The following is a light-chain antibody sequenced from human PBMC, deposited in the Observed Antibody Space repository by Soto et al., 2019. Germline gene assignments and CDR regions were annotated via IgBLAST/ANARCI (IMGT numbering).Light chain of an antibody. J-gene: IGKJ4*01. V-gene: IGKV1-9*01. Sequence: DIQLTQSPSFLSASVGDRVTITCRASQGISSHLAWYQQKPEKAPKLLIYAASTLQSGVPSRFSGSGSGTEFTLTISSLQPEDFATYSCQQLNSYPLTFGGGTKVEIK. CDR1: QGISSH. CDR3: QQLNSYPLT. CDR2: AAS.